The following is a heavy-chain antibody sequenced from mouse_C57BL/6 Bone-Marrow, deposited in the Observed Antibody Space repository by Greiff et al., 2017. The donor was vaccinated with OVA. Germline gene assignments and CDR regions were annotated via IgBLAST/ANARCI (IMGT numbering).Heavy chain of an antibody. V-gene: IGHV3-6*01. Sequence: VQLQQSGPGLVKPSQSLSLTCSVTGYSITSGYYWNWIRQFPGNKLEWMGYISYDGSNNYNPSLQNRISITRDTSKNQFFLKLNSVTTEDTATYYCARGAMVQFAYWGQGTLVTVSA. CDR2: ISYDGSN. D-gene: IGHD1-1*02. CDR3: ARGAMVQFAY. CDR1: GYSITSGYY. J-gene: IGHJ3*01.